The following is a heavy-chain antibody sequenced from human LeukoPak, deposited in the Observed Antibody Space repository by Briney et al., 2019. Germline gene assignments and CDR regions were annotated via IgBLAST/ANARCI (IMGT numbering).Heavy chain of an antibody. CDR1: GGSFSGYY. V-gene: IGHV4-34*01. D-gene: IGHD5-24*01. Sequence: SETLSLTCAVYGGSFSGYYWSWIRQPPGKGLEWIGEINHSGSTNYNPSLKSRVTISVDTSKNQFSLKLSSVTAADTAVYYCARRSERWLQFSGISYFDYWGQGTLVTVSS. CDR2: INHSGST. J-gene: IGHJ4*02. CDR3: ARRSERWLQFSGISYFDY.